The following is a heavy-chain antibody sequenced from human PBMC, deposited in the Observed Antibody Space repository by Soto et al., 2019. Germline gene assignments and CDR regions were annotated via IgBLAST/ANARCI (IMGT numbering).Heavy chain of an antibody. Sequence: QPGGSLRLSCAASGFTFSSNAMHWVRQAPGKGLEWVAVISNDETNKYYADSVKGRFTISRDNSKNTLYLQMNSLRAEDTAVYYCARDRARFYYDTYRVPKGFDYWGQGALVTVSS. CDR1: GFTFSSNA. J-gene: IGHJ4*02. CDR3: ARDRARFYYDTYRVPKGFDY. V-gene: IGHV3-30-3*01. CDR2: ISNDETNK. D-gene: IGHD3-22*01.